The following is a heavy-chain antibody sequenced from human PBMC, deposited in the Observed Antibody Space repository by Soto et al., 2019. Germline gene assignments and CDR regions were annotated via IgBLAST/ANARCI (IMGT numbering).Heavy chain of an antibody. V-gene: IGHV4-34*01. CDR2: INHSGST. CDR1: GGSFSGYY. CDR3: ARQPVGKAMGPSNCIDP. D-gene: IGHD5-18*01. J-gene: IGHJ5*02. Sequence: RSLTCAVYGGSFSGYYWSWIRQPPGKGLEWIGEINHSGSTNYNPSLKSRVTISVDTSKNQFSLKLSSVTAADTAVYYCARQPVGKAMGPSNCIDPWGQGTPVTVSS.